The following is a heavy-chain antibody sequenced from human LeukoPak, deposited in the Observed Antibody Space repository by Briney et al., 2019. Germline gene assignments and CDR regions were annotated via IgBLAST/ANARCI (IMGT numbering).Heavy chain of an antibody. CDR3: ARVTAGRHFEY. V-gene: IGHV5-51*01. CDR2: IYPGDSDT. Sequence: GESLKISCKGSGYSFTSYWIGWVRQMPGKGLDWMGIIYPGDSDTRYSPSFQGQVTISADKSISTAYLQWNSLKASDTAMYHCARVTAGRHFEYWGQGTLVTVSS. D-gene: IGHD3-16*01. CDR1: GYSFTSYW. J-gene: IGHJ4*02.